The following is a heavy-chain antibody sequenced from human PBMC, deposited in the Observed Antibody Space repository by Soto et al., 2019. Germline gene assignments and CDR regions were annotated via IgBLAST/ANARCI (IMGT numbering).Heavy chain of an antibody. J-gene: IGHJ6*02. CDR1: GGTFGSNP. V-gene: IGHV1-69*06. Sequence: QVQLMQSGAEVRKPGSSVTVSCKASGGTFGSNPISWVRQAPGQGLEWMGGIIPIFATPHYARRFLDRVTLTADRSTNTAYMELTGLTSEDTAIYYCARDLSAVKRFESFKYYRMDVWGQGTTVTVS. CDR3: ARDLSAVKRFESFKYYRMDV. CDR2: IIPIFATP. D-gene: IGHD3-3*01.